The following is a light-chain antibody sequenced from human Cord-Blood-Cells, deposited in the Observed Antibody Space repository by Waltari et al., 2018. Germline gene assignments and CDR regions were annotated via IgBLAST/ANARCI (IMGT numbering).Light chain of an antibody. Sequence: QSALTQPRSVSGSPGQSVTISCTGTSSDVGGYNYVSWYQQNPGKAPKLMIYEVSKRPSGVPDRFAGSKSGNTASLTISGLQAEDEADYYCCSYAGSYTFVVFGGGTKLTVL. J-gene: IGLJ2*01. CDR3: CSYAGSYTFVV. V-gene: IGLV2-11*01. CDR2: EVS. CDR1: SSDVGGYNY.